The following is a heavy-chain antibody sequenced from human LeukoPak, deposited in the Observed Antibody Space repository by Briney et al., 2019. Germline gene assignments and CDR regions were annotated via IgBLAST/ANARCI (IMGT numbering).Heavy chain of an antibody. Sequence: SETLSLTCTVSGGSISSGNYFWSWIRQPAGKGLEWIGRIHTSGSTNYNSSLKSRVTISVDTSKNQFSLKLSSVTAADTAVYYCARDLGYYFYYYSMDVWGKGTTVTVSS. J-gene: IGHJ6*03. CDR3: ARDLGYYFYYYSMDV. CDR1: GGSISSGNYF. CDR2: IHTSGST. V-gene: IGHV4-61*02.